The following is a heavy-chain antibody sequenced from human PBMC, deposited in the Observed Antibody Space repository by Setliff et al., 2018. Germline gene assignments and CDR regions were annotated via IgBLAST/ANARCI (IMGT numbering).Heavy chain of an antibody. Sequence: GASVKVSCKASGYALTNYYMFWVRQAPGQGPEWMGTINTGGGSASIVDQFQGRVTMTRDTSTSTVHLDLNSLRSDDTAVYYCVRGGLAAAGKKGVFEHWGQGTLVTVSS. CDR1: GYALTNYY. D-gene: IGHD6-13*01. V-gene: IGHV1-46*01. CDR2: INTGGGSA. CDR3: VRGGLAAAGKKGVFEH. J-gene: IGHJ4*02.